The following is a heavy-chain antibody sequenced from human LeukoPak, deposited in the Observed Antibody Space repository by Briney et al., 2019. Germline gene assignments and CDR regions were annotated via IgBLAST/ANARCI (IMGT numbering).Heavy chain of an antibody. Sequence: GGSLRLSCAASGFTFSGHWMYWLRQAPGKGLAWVSRINGDGSATNYAGSMKGRFTISRDNARNIVYLQMNSLREDDTAVYYCAREPNWGQVDYWGQGTLVTVSS. CDR1: GFTFSGHW. V-gene: IGHV3-74*01. CDR2: INGDGSAT. J-gene: IGHJ4*02. D-gene: IGHD7-27*01. CDR3: AREPNWGQVDY.